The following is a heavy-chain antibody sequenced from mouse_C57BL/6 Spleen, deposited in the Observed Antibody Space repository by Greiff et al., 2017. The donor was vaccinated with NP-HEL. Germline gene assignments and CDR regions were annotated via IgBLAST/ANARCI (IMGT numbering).Heavy chain of an antibody. Sequence: VHVKQSGPVLVKPGASVKMSCKASGYTFTDYYMNWVKQSHGKSLEWIGVINPYNGGTSYNQKFKVKATLTVDKSSSTAYMELNSLTSEDSAVYYCADSNLYAMDYWGQGTSVTVSS. CDR1: GYTFTDYY. CDR2: INPYNGGT. V-gene: IGHV1-19*01. CDR3: ADSNLYAMDY. D-gene: IGHD2-5*01. J-gene: IGHJ4*01.